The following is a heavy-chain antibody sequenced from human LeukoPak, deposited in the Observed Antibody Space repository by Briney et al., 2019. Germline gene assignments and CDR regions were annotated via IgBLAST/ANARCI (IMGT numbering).Heavy chain of an antibody. CDR2: INAGNGNT. Sequence: GASVKVSCKASGYTFTSYAMHWVRQAPGQRLEWMGWINAGNGNTKYSQKFQGRVTITRDTSASTAYMELSSLRSEDTAVYYCARRLVRLDAFDIWGQGTMVTVSS. CDR1: GYTFTSYA. J-gene: IGHJ3*02. CDR3: ARRLVRLDAFDI. V-gene: IGHV1-3*01. D-gene: IGHD3-10*01.